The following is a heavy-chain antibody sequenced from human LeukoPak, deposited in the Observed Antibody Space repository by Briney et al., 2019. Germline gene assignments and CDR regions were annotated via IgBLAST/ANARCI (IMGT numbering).Heavy chain of an antibody. J-gene: IGHJ4*02. V-gene: IGHV3-30*02. CDR2: IRYDGSNK. CDR3: AKDSWEVGATSEIDN. CDR1: EFTFSSYG. D-gene: IGHD1-26*01. Sequence: PGGSLRLSCAASEFTFSSYGMHWVRQAPGKGLEWVAFIRYDGSNKYYADSVKGRFTISRDNSKNTLYLQMNSLRAEDTAVYYCAKDSWEVGATSEIDNWGQGTLVTVSS.